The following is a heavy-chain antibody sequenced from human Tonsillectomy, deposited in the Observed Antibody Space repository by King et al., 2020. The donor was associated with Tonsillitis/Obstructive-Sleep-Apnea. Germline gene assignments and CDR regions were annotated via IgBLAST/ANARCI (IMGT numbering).Heavy chain of an antibody. CDR2: ISAYNGNT. Sequence: QAQLVQSGAEVKKPGASVKFSCKASGYTFTSYGISCVRQAPGQGLEWMGWISAYNGNTNYAQKLQGRVTWTTDPSTSTAYMELGSLRSDDTAVYYCAIGANVASTPRAETDYWGQGTLVTVSS. V-gene: IGHV1-18*01. CDR3: AIGANVASTPRAETDY. J-gene: IGHJ4*02. D-gene: IGHD2-15*01. CDR1: GYTFTSYG.